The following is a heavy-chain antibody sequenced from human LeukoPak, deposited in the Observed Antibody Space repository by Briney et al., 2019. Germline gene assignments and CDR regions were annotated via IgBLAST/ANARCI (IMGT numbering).Heavy chain of an antibody. CDR1: GYTLTSYY. D-gene: IGHD3-10*01. Sequence: ASLKASCKASGYTLTSYYMQWARQAAGQGLEWMGIINPSGGSTSYAQKFQGRVTMTRDMSTSTVYMELSSLRSEDTAVYYCARDSVYGSGSDYFDYWGQGTLVTVSS. CDR3: ARDSVYGSGSDYFDY. CDR2: INPSGGST. V-gene: IGHV1-46*01. J-gene: IGHJ4*02.